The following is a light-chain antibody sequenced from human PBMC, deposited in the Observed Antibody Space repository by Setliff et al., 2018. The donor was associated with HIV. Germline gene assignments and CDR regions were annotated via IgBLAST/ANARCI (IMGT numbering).Light chain of an antibody. V-gene: IGLV2-14*01. Sequence: QSALTQPASVSESPGQSITISCTGTSSDVGGYNYVSWYQQHPGKAPKLMIYDVTKRPSGVSNRFSGSKSGNTASLTISVVQAEDEADYYCSSYTTSSTRVLGTGTKVTVL. CDR1: SSDVGGYNY. CDR3: SSYTTSSTRV. J-gene: IGLJ1*01. CDR2: DVT.